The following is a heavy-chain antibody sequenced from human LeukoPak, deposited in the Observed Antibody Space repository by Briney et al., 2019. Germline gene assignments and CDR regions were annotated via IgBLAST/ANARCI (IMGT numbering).Heavy chain of an antibody. CDR2: IYKNAIT. V-gene: IGHV3-53*01. Sequence: QPGGSLRLSCAASGFTVSSNYMTWVRQAPGKGLEWVSVIYKNAITYYADTVKGRFTISRDNSKNMLYLQMNSLGAEDTAVYYCARSLRVRGVPDYMDVWGKGTTVTVSS. D-gene: IGHD3-10*01. CDR1: GFTVSSNY. CDR3: ARSLRVRGVPDYMDV. J-gene: IGHJ6*03.